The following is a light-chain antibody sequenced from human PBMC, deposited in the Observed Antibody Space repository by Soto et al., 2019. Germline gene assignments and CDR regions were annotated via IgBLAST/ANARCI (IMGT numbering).Light chain of an antibody. V-gene: IGKV1-39*01. CDR1: QDIGTY. CDR2: DAS. CDR3: QQSYNTPLT. Sequence: IRMTQSRSSVSASTGDRVSITCRATQDIGTYVNWYRQKSGAAPELLIYDASTLQSGVPSRFRGGASGTDFTLTISSLQLDDFATYYCQQSYNTPLTFGQGTKVDIK. J-gene: IGKJ1*01.